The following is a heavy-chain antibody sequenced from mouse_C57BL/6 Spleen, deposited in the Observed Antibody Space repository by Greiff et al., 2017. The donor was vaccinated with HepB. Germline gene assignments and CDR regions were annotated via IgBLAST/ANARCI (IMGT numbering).Heavy chain of an antibody. CDR2: IDPENGDT. Sequence: VQLQQSGAELVRPGASVKLSCTASGFNIKDDYMHWVKQRPEQGLEWIGWIDPENGDTEYASKFQGKATITADTSSNTAYLQRSSLTSEDTAVYYCTGYSNPYYAMDYWGQGTSVTVSS. CDR3: TGYSNPYYAMDY. V-gene: IGHV14-4*01. CDR1: GFNIKDDY. J-gene: IGHJ4*01. D-gene: IGHD2-5*01.